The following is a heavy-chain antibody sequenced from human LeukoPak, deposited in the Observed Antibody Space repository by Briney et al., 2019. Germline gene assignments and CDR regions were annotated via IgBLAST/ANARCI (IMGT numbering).Heavy chain of an antibody. J-gene: IGHJ4*02. D-gene: IGHD3-22*01. Sequence: KPSETLSLTCTVSGGSISSYYWSWIRQPPGKGLEWIGYIYYSGSTNYNPSLKSRVTISVDTSKNQFSLKLSSVTAADTAVYYCARGDYYDSSGYYRASDYWGQGTLVTVSS. CDR2: IYYSGST. CDR1: GGSISSYY. CDR3: ARGDYYDSSGYYRASDY. V-gene: IGHV4-59*01.